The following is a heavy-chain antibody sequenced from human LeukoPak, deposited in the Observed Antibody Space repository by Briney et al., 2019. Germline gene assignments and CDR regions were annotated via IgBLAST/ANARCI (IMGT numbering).Heavy chain of an antibody. J-gene: IGHJ4*02. CDR1: GFTFSSYG. D-gene: IGHD4-17*01. V-gene: IGHV3-33*01. CDR3: ARDYGDYYFVY. CDR2: IWYDGSNK. Sequence: GGSLRLSCAASGFTFSSYGMHWVRQAPGKGLEWVAVIWYDGSNKYYADSVKGRFTISRDNSKNTLYLQMNRLRAEDTAVYYCARDYGDYYFVYWGQGTLVTVSS.